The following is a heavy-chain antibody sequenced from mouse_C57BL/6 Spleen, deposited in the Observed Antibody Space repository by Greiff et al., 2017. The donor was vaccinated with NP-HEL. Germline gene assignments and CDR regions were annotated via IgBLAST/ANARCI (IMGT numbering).Heavy chain of an antibody. CDR2: IYPGDGDT. V-gene: IGHV1-80*01. J-gene: IGHJ3*01. Sequence: QVQLQQSGAELVKPGASVKISCKASGYAFSSYWMNWVKQRPGKGLEWIGQIYPGDGDTNYNGKFKGKATLTADKSSSTAYMQLSSLTSEDSAVYYCARSFYYSNYGFAYWGQGTLVTVSA. CDR3: ARSFYYSNYGFAY. CDR1: GYAFSSYW. D-gene: IGHD2-5*01.